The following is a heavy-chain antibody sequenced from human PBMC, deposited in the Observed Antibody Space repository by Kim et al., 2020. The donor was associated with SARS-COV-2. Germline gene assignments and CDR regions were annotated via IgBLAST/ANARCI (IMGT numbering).Heavy chain of an antibody. J-gene: IGHJ5*01. CDR1: GFTFSSYA. Sequence: GGSLRLSCAASGFTFSSYAMHWVRQTPGKGLEWVAVISYDGSNKYFTDSVKGRFTTSRDNSKNTLYLQMTSLRAEDTAVYYCAKDSGDTWG. CDR2: ISYDGSNK. D-gene: IGHD7-27*01. V-gene: IGHV3-30*18. CDR3: AKDSGDT.